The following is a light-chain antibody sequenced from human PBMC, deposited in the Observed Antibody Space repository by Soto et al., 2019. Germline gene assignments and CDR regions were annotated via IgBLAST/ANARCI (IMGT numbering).Light chain of an antibody. V-gene: IGLV2-23*01. CDR1: SGDVGSYNL. Sequence: QAVVTQPASVSESPGQSITISCTGTSGDVGSYNLVSWYQQHPGKAPKLMIYEGGKRPSGVSNRFSGSKSGNTASLTISGLQAEDEADYYCCSYAGTSTSVFGTGTKVTVL. J-gene: IGLJ1*01. CDR2: EGG. CDR3: CSYAGTSTSV.